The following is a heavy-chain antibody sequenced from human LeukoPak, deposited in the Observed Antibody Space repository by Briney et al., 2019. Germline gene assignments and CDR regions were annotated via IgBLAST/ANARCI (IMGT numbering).Heavy chain of an antibody. D-gene: IGHD3-3*01. CDR1: GGSISSYY. CDR2: IYYSGST. Sequence: SETLSLTCTVSGGSISSYYWSWIRQPPGKGLEWIGYIYYSGSTNYNPSLKGRVTISVDTSKNQFSLKLSSVTAADTAVYYCARDFGGLPDYWGQGTLVTVSS. CDR3: ARDFGGLPDY. J-gene: IGHJ4*02. V-gene: IGHV4-59*01.